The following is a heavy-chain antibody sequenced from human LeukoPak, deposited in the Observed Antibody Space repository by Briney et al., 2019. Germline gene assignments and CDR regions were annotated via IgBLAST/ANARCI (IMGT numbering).Heavy chain of an antibody. V-gene: IGHV4-34*01. D-gene: IGHD3-3*01. CDR3: ARGFYDFWSGYRLSVTRNPKRFDP. CDR1: GVSFSGYD. CDR2: INHSGST. Sequence: SETLSLTCAVYGVSFSGYDWSWIRQPPGKGLEWIGEINHSGSTNYNPSLKSRLTISVDTSKNQFSLKLSSVTAADTAVYYCARGFYDFWSGYRLSVTRNPKRFDPWGQGTLVTVSS. J-gene: IGHJ5*02.